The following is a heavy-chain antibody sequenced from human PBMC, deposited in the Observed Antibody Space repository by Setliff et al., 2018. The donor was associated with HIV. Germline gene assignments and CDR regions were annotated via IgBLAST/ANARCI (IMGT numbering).Heavy chain of an antibody. J-gene: IGHJ3*02. V-gene: IGHV4-4*02. D-gene: IGHD3-3*01. CDR2: IYHSGST. CDR3: ARAPGEAYNFWSDYKVAGAFDI. CDR1: GGSISSRNW. Sequence: PSETLSLTCTVSGGSISSRNWWSWVRQPPGKGLEWIGEIYHSGSTNYNPPLKSRVTISVDKSTNQVSLKLNSVTAADTAVYYCARAPGEAYNFWSDYKVAGAFDIWGQGTMVTVSS.